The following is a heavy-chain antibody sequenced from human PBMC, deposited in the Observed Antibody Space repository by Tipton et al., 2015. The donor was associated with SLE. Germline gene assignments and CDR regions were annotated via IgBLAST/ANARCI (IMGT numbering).Heavy chain of an antibody. Sequence: TLSLTCTVSGGSISSGGYYWSWIRQHPGKGLEWIGYIYYSGSTYYNPSLKSRVTISVDTSKNQFSLKLSSVTAADTAVYYCAKGIVVVTSRFDYWGQGTLVTVSS. J-gene: IGHJ4*02. CDR3: AKGIVVVTSRFDY. V-gene: IGHV4-31*03. D-gene: IGHD3-22*01. CDR2: IYYSGST. CDR1: GGSISSGGYY.